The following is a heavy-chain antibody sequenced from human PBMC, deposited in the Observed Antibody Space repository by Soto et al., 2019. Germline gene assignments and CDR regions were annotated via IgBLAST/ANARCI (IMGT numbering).Heavy chain of an antibody. CDR3: TKDYGAVADF. CDR2: ITGSGDSA. D-gene: IGHD6-19*01. CDR1: GFTFRSYA. J-gene: IGHJ4*02. Sequence: EVQLLESGGGLVQPGESLRLSCAASGFTFRSYAMSWVRQAPGKGLEWVAAITGSGDSAYYADSVKGRFTISRDNSKNTLFVDMNSLRADDTAVYYCTKDYGAVADFWGQGTLITVSS. V-gene: IGHV3-23*01.